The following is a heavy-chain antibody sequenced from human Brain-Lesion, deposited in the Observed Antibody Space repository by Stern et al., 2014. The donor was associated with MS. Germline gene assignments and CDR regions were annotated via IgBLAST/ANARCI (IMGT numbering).Heavy chain of an antibody. D-gene: IGHD5-18*01. J-gene: IGHJ4*02. Sequence: VQLVESGPGLVKPSDTLSLTCSVSGDSLSSSTFYWGWIRQPPGKGPEWIGSVYYSGNTYYPPPLKSRATFSVATSKTQFPLGLTSVTAADTAVYYCARHQLGYGYAYLRYWGQGTLVTVSS. V-gene: IGHV4-39*01. CDR2: VYYSGNT. CDR1: GDSLSSSTFY. CDR3: ARHQLGYGYAYLRY.